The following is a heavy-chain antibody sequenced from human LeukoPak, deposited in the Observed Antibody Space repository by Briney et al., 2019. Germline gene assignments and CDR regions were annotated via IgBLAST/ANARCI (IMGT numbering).Heavy chain of an antibody. J-gene: IGHJ4*02. CDR3: ARHGGSSWYSSFGY. Sequence: NPGGSLRLSCTASGFTFGDYAMSWIRQPPGKGLEWIGSMYYSGSTYYNPSLKSRVTISVDTSNNQFSLKLSSVTAADTAVFYCARHGGSSWYSSFGYWGQGYLVTVSS. CDR1: GFTFGDYA. CDR2: MYYSGST. D-gene: IGHD6-13*01. V-gene: IGHV4-39*01.